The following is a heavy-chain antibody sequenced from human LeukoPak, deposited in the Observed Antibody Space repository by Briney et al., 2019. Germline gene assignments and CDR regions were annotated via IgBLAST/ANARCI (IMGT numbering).Heavy chain of an antibody. J-gene: IGHJ4*02. D-gene: IGHD5-24*01. CDR1: EFTFSHFA. V-gene: IGHV3-30*01. CDR2: VSSHGNDG. Sequence: GGSLRLSCAVSEFTFSHFAMHWVRQAPGKGQEWVAVVSSHGNDGYYADSVKGRFTISRDNSKNTLYLQIDSLRAEDTAIYYCTRDAYNFNDFDYWGQGTLVTVSS. CDR3: TRDAYNFNDFDY.